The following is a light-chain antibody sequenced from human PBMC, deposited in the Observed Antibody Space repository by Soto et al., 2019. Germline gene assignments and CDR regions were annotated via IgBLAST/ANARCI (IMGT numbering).Light chain of an antibody. CDR3: QQYNRWPLT. Sequence: EIVISQSPSALSVSQGERATLSCRASQSLGSNLAWFRQKPGQAPRLLIYRSSTRATGIPARFSGSGSGTEFTLTISSLQSEDFAVYYCQQYNRWPLTFGGGTKVDI. V-gene: IGKV3-15*01. CDR2: RSS. CDR1: QSLGSN. J-gene: IGKJ4*01.